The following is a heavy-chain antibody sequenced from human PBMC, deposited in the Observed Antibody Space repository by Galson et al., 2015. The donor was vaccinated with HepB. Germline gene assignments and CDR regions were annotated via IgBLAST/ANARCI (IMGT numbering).Heavy chain of an antibody. CDR2: ILSNDEK. CDR1: GFSLSNARMG. Sequence: PALVNPTQTLTLTCTVSGFSLSNARMGVSWIRQPPGKALEWLAHILSNDEKSYSTSLKSRPTIPKETSKSQVVLTMTNMDPVDTATYYCARIGFSWYYYYYGMDVWGQGTTVTVSS. D-gene: IGHD2-15*01. J-gene: IGHJ6*02. CDR3: ARIGFSWYYYYYGMDV. V-gene: IGHV2-26*01.